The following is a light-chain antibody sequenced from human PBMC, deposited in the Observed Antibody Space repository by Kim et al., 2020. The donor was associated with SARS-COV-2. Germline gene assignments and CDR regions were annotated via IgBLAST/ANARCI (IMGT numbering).Light chain of an antibody. CDR1: QSVSNY. J-gene: IGKJ2*01. Sequence: LSWSQGERATRSCRASQSVSNYLAWYQQKPGQAPRLLIYDASKRATGIPARFSGSGSGSDFALTISGLEPEDFAVYYCQQRRNWYTFGQGTKLEIK. CDR3: QQRRNWYT. CDR2: DAS. V-gene: IGKV3-11*01.